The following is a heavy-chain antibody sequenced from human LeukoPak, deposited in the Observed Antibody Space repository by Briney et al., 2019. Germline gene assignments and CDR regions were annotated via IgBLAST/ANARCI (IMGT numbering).Heavy chain of an antibody. Sequence: SETLSLTCTASSGSISTYYWSWIRQPPGKGLEWIGYINYSGSTDYNPSLKSRVTISVDPSKNQFSLKLTSVTAADTAVYYCARDGAVAGGGRWFDPWGQGTLVTVSS. CDR2: INYSGST. J-gene: IGHJ5*02. CDR1: SGSISTYY. CDR3: ARDGAVAGGGRWFDP. D-gene: IGHD6-19*01. V-gene: IGHV4-59*01.